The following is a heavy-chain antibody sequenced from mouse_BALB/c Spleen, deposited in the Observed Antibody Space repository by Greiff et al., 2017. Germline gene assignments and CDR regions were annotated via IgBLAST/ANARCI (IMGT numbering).Heavy chain of an antibody. CDR2: ISSGGSYT. CDR3: ARYYYGSSYNAMDY. CDR1: GFTFSSYA. J-gene: IGHJ4*01. Sequence: EVMLVESGGGLVKPGGSLKLSCAASGFTFSSYAMSWVRQSPEKRLEWVAEISSGGSYTYYPDTVTGRFTISRDNAKNTLYLEMSSLRSEDTAMYYCARYYYGSSYNAMDYWGQGTSVTVSS. D-gene: IGHD1-1*01. V-gene: IGHV5-9-4*01.